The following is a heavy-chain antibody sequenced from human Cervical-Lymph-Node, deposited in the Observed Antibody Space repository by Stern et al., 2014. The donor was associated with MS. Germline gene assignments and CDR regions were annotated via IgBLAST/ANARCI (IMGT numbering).Heavy chain of an antibody. J-gene: IGHJ6*02. CDR3: ARKLCSGGSCYFYGMDV. Sequence: VQLVESGAEVKKPGSSVKVSCKASGVTFSTYAISWVRQAPGQGLEWMGGIIPICGTANYAQKFQGRVTIIADESTSTVYMELSSLRSEDAAVYYCARKLCSGGSCYFYGMDVWGQGTTVTVSS. V-gene: IGHV1-69*01. CDR2: IIPICGTA. D-gene: IGHD2-15*01. CDR1: GVTFSTYA.